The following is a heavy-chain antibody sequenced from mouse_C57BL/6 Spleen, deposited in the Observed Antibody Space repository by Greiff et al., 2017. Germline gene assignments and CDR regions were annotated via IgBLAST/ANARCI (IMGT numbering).Heavy chain of an antibody. CDR3: ARREVVAYYAMDY. CDR2: ISNGGGST. Sequence: EVQGVESGGGLVQPGGSLKLSCAASGFTFSDYYMYWVRQTPEKRLEWVAYISNGGGSTYYPDTVKGRFTISGDNAKNTLYLQMSRLKSEDTAMYYCARREVVAYYAMDYWGQGTSVTVSS. J-gene: IGHJ4*01. V-gene: IGHV5-12*01. D-gene: IGHD1-1*01. CDR1: GFTFSDYY.